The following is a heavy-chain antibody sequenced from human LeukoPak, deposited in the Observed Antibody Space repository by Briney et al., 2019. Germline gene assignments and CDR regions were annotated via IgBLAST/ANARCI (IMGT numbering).Heavy chain of an antibody. J-gene: IGHJ4*02. CDR1: GYTFTGYY. D-gene: IGHD3-10*01. CDR2: IDANTGGT. Sequence: ASVKVSCKASGYTFTGYYMHWVRQAPGQGLEWMGCIDANTGGTHFAQKFQGRVTLTRDTSISTAYMDLTSLTSDDTAVYYCAREPLSMDYYGSGSATFDYWSQGTLVTVSS. V-gene: IGHV1-2*02. CDR3: AREPLSMDYYGSGSATFDY.